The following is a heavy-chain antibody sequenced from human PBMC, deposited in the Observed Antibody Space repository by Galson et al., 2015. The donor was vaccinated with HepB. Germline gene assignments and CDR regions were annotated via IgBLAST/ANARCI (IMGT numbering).Heavy chain of an antibody. J-gene: IGHJ4*02. Sequence: SVKVSCKASGYTFTSYAMHWVRQAPGQRLEWMGWINAGNGNTKYSQKFQGRVTITRDTSASTAYMELSSLRSEDTAVYYCARGVSSIDYGDYDDYWGQGALVTVSS. CDR3: ARGVSSIDYGDYDDY. V-gene: IGHV1-3*01. CDR2: INAGNGNT. D-gene: IGHD4-17*01. CDR1: GYTFTSYA.